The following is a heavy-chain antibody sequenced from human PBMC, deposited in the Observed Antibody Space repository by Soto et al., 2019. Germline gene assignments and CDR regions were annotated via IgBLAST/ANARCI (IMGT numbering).Heavy chain of an antibody. Sequence: SVKVSCKASVGTFSSYAISWVRQAPGQGLEWMGGIIPFFGTANYAQKFQGRVTITADESTSTAYMELSSLRSEDTAVYYCARDKPRGYCSGGSCYANFDYWGQGTLVTVSS. CDR2: IIPFFGTA. CDR1: VGTFSSYA. J-gene: IGHJ4*02. V-gene: IGHV1-69*13. D-gene: IGHD2-15*01. CDR3: ARDKPRGYCSGGSCYANFDY.